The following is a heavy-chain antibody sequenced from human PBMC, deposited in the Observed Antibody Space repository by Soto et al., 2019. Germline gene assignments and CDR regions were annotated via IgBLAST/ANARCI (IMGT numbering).Heavy chain of an antibody. V-gene: IGHV4-39*01. CDR3: ARHELGSYYDTRGYDIPWYFDS. J-gene: IGHJ4*02. CDR2: IYYSGST. CDR1: GGSIRNTSYY. Sequence: QLPLQESGPGLMKPSEPLSLTCTVSGGSIRNTSYYWGWIRPPPGQGLEWIGTIYYSGSTYYNPSLKSRVPISVDTSKNQFSLKLSSVTAAVTAVYYCARHELGSYYDTRGYDIPWYFDSWGQGTLVTVSS. D-gene: IGHD3-22*01.